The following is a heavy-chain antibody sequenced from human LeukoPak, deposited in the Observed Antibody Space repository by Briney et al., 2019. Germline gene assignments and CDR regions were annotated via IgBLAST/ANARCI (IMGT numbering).Heavy chain of an antibody. CDR1: GFTFSSYA. V-gene: IGHV3-74*01. CDR2: INSDGSST. J-gene: IGHJ4*02. Sequence: GGSLRLSCAASGFTFSSYAMSWVRQAPGKGLVWVSRINSDGSSTSNADSVKGRFTISRDNAKNTLYLQMNSLRAEDTAVYYCARDMRGSSFDYWGQGTLVTVSS. D-gene: IGHD6-13*01. CDR3: ARDMRGSSFDY.